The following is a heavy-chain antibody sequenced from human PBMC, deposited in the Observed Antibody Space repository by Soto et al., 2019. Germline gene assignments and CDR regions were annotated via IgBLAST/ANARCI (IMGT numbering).Heavy chain of an antibody. D-gene: IGHD2-15*01. CDR2: FDPEDGET. CDR3: ATGPLGYCSGGSCLTYDY. Sequence: ASVNGSCKVAGYTLTVVSRHCGRQNPGKGLEWMGGFDPEDGETIYAQKFQGRVTMTEDTSTDTAYMELSSLRSEDTAVYYCATGPLGYCSGGSCLTYDYWGQGSLVTVSS. J-gene: IGHJ4*02. CDR1: GYTLTVVS. V-gene: IGHV1-24*01.